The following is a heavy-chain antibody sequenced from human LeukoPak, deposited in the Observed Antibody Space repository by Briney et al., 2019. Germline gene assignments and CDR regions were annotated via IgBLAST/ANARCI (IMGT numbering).Heavy chain of an antibody. J-gene: IGHJ3*02. V-gene: IGHV4-4*07. CDR3: ARGRIWLGEGDAFDI. CDR2: IYTSGST. D-gene: IGHD3-10*01. CDR1: GGSISSYY. Sequence: PSETLSLTCTVSGGSISSYYWSWIRQPAGKGLEWIGRIYTSGSTNYNPSLKSRVTMSVDTSKNQFSLKLSCVTAADTAVYYCARGRIWLGEGDAFDIWGQGTMVTVSS.